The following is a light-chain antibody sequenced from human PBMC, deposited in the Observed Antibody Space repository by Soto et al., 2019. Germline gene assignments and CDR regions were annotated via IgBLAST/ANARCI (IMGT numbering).Light chain of an antibody. CDR2: LEGSGSY. CDR1: SGHSSYI. J-gene: IGLJ3*02. CDR3: ETWDSNTHTV. Sequence: QAVLTQSSSASASLGSSVKLTYTLSSGHSSYIIAWHQQQPGKAPRYLMKLEGSGSYNKGSGVPDRFSGSSSGADRYLTISNLQFDDEADYYCETWDSNTHTVFGGGTKVTVL. V-gene: IGLV4-60*02.